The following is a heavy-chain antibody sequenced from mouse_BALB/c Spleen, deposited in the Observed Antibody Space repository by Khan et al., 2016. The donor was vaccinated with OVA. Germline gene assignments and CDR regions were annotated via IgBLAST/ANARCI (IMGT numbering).Heavy chain of an antibody. Sequence: QIQLVQSGPELKKPGETVKISCKASGYTFTNYGMNWVKQAPGKALKWMGWIDTYTGEPTYADDFKGRFAFSLETSASTAYLQINNLKNEDMSKYFCAGGLNYYGSWFAYWGQGTLVTVSA. CDR3: AGGLNYYGSWFAY. J-gene: IGHJ3*01. CDR1: GYTFTNYG. D-gene: IGHD1-1*01. V-gene: IGHV9-1*02. CDR2: IDTYTGEP.